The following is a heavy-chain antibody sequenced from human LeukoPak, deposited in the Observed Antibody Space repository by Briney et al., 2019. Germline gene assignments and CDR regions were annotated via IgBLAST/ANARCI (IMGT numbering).Heavy chain of an antibody. CDR1: GFTFSSYT. CDR3: ARGQGLQLKSGSDY. V-gene: IGHV3-21*01. D-gene: IGHD5-24*01. Sequence: GGSLRLSCAASGFTFSSYTMNWVRQAPGKGLEWVSSISSSSYIYYADSVKGRFTISRDNAKNSLFLQMNSLRAEDTALHYCARGQGLQLKSGSDYWGQGTLVTVSS. CDR2: ISSSSYI. J-gene: IGHJ4*02.